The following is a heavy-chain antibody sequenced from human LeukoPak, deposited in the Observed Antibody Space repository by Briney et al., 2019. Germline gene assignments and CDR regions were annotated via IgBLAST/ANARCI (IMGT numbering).Heavy chain of an antibody. Sequence: LTGGSLRLSCAASGFTFSSYGMSWVRQAPGKGLEWVSSISGSGSSTYYADSVKGRFTISRDNSKNTLYLQMNSLRAKDTAVYYCARDPYDSGWYRFAYWGQGTLVTVSS. D-gene: IGHD6-19*01. CDR1: GFTFSSYG. J-gene: IGHJ4*02. CDR3: ARDPYDSGWYRFAY. V-gene: IGHV3-23*01. CDR2: ISGSGSST.